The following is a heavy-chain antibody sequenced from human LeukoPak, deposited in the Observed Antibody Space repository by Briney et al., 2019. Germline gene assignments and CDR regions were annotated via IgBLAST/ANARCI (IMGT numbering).Heavy chain of an antibody. V-gene: IGHV3-30*03. CDR2: ISYDGSNK. Sequence: GGSLRLSCAASGFTFNSYGMHWVRQAPGKGLEWVAVISYDGSNKYYADSVKDRFTISGDKSKNTLYLQMNSLRAEDTAVYYCATDQKSYSSGWYGIDYWGQGTLVTVSS. CDR1: GFTFNSYG. J-gene: IGHJ4*02. CDR3: ATDQKSYSSGWYGIDY. D-gene: IGHD6-19*01.